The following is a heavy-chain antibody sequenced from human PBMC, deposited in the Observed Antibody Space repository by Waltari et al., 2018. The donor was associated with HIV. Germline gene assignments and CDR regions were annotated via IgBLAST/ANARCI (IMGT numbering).Heavy chain of an antibody. V-gene: IGHV3-73*01. J-gene: IGHJ5*02. CDR2: IRNRGTNESA. CDR1: WFTFSASA. CDR3: TSLEGLRLGDSSLFGS. Sequence: QLVESGGGVVHPGGSLTLSCAACWFTFSASAIHWLRPAPGKGREWVGRIRNRGTNESATYSAAASVRFILSREDSKYKALLQMTSLTADDTALYYCTSLEGLRLGDSSLFGSWGQGTLVSVSS. D-gene: IGHD3-16*02.